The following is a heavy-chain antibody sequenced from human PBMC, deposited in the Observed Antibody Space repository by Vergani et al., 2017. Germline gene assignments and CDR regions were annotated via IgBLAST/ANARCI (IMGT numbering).Heavy chain of an antibody. V-gene: IGHV3-30*18. CDR1: GFPFSDYG. CDR3: AKAGWAYYGSGSYYTSDY. J-gene: IGHJ4*02. CDR2: ISYDGNKK. D-gene: IGHD3-10*01. Sequence: QVQLVESGGGEVQPGRSLRLSCSAAGFPFSDYGVHWVRQAPGKGLEWVSVISYDGNKKNYADSVKGRFTISRDNSKNTLYLQMNSLRAEDTAVYYCAKAGWAYYGSGSYYTSDYWGQGTLVTVSS.